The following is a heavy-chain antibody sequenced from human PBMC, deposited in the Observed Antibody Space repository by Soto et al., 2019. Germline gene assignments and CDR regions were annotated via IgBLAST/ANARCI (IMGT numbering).Heavy chain of an antibody. CDR1: GGTFSSYA. J-gene: IGHJ2*01. CDR3: ARDAPYYGSGSYYWYFDL. CDR2: IIPIFGTA. Sequence: QVQLVQSGAEVKKPGSSVKVSCKASGGTFSSYAISWVRQAPGQGLEWMGGIIPIFGTANYAQKFQGRVTITADKSTSTAYMELSSLRSEDTAVYYCARDAPYYGSGSYYWYFDLWGRGPLVTVSS. D-gene: IGHD3-10*01. V-gene: IGHV1-69*06.